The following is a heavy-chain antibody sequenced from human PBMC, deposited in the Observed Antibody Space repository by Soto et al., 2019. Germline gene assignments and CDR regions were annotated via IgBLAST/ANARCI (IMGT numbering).Heavy chain of an antibody. CDR2: ISSSSSTI. Sequence: GGSLRLSCAASGFTFSTYSMNWVRQAPGKGLEWVSYISSSSSTIYYADSVKGRFTISRDNAKNSLYLQMNSLRDEDTAVYYCARDLERLQAYYYDSSGYYVPFDPWGQGTLVTVSS. D-gene: IGHD3-22*01. J-gene: IGHJ5*02. V-gene: IGHV3-48*02. CDR1: GFTFSTYS. CDR3: ARDLERLQAYYYDSSGYYVPFDP.